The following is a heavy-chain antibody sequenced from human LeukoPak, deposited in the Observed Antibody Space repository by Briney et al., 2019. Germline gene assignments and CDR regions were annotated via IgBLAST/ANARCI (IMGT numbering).Heavy chain of an antibody. CDR1: GFTFSSYA. CDR3: AKDEGGYCSSSYCYAFDY. CDR2: ISDSGDNP. J-gene: IGHJ4*02. V-gene: IGHV3-23*01. D-gene: IGHD2-2*01. Sequence: GGSLRLSCTASGFTFSSYAMSWVRQAPGKGLEWVSSISDSGDNPYYADSVKGLFTISRDNSKNTLYLQMSSLRAEDTAVYYCAKDEGGYCSSSYCYAFDYWGQGTLVTVSS.